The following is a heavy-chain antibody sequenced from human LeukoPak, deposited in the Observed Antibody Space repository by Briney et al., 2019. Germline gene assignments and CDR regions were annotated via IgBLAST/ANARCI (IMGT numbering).Heavy chain of an antibody. Sequence: GEALQISCKGSGYRFTTYWITWVRQMPGKGLEWMGRIDPSDSYTKYSPSFHGHVTISVDKSISTAYLQWSSLKASDTAMYYCARLSSLNWFDPWGQGTLVTVSS. CDR3: ARLSSLNWFDP. J-gene: IGHJ5*02. CDR1: GYRFTTYW. CDR2: IDPSDSYT. V-gene: IGHV5-10-1*01.